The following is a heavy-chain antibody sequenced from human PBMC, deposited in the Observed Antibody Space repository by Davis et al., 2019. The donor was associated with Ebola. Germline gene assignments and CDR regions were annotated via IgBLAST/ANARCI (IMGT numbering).Heavy chain of an antibody. Sequence: SQTLSLTCAVHGGSFSGYYWSWIRQPPGKGLEWIGEINHSGSTNYNPSLKSRVTITVDTSKNQFSLKLSSVTAADTAVYYCARQPPVVHAFEIWGQGTMVTVSS. CDR3: ARQPPVVHAFEI. CDR2: INHSGST. V-gene: IGHV4-34*01. J-gene: IGHJ3*02. CDR1: GGSFSGYY.